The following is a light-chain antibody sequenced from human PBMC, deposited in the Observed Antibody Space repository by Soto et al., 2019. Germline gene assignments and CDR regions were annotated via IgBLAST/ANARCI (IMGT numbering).Light chain of an antibody. CDR3: TSYTDGDTLA. V-gene: IGLV2-14*03. CDR1: TNDGGAYDY. CDR2: DVS. Sequence: QSALTQPASASGSPGQSITLSCTRTTNDGGAYDYVSWYQHHPGKASRLMIFDVSDRPSGVSNHFSGSKSCNTASLPISGLQAEDEADYYCTSYTDGDTLAFGGGTKVTVL. J-gene: IGLJ2*01.